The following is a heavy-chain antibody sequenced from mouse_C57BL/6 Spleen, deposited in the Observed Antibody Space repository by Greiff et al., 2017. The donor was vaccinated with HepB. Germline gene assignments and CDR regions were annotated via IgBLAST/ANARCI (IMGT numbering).Heavy chain of an antibody. V-gene: IGHV5-6*02. CDR1: GFTFSSYG. J-gene: IGHJ2*01. CDR3: ARGTTVVAKYYFDY. Sequence: EVKLVESGGDLVKPGGSLKLSCAASGFTFSSYGMSWVRQTPDKRLEWVATISSGGSYTYYPDSVKGRFTISRDNAKNTLYLQMSSLKSEDTAMYYCARGTTVVAKYYFDYWGQGTTLTVSS. D-gene: IGHD1-1*01. CDR2: ISSGGSYT.